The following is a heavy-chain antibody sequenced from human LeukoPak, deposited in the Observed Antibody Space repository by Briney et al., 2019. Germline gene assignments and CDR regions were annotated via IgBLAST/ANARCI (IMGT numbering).Heavy chain of an antibody. CDR3: ARAARSGGYPIDY. CDR2: ISSSSTYT. CDR1: GFTFSDYY. J-gene: IGHJ4*02. D-gene: IGHD1-26*01. Sequence: KSGGSLRPSCALSGFTFSDYYTSWIRQAPGKGLEWLSYISSSSTYTNYADSVKGRFTISRDNAKNSLYLQMNSLRAEDTAVYYCARAARSGGYPIDYWGQGTLVTVSS. V-gene: IGHV3-11*06.